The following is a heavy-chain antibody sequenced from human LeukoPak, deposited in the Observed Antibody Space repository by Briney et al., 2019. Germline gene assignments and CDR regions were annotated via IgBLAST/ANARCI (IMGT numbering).Heavy chain of an antibody. Sequence: ASVKVSCKASGGTFSSYAISWVRQAPGQGLEWMGGIIPIFGTANYAQKFQGRVTITADKSTSTAYMELSSLRSEDTAVYYCARGRPSTITMVRGVNYYYYYMDVWGKGTTVTVS. D-gene: IGHD3-10*01. CDR2: IIPIFGTA. CDR1: GGTFSSYA. CDR3: ARGRPSTITMVRGVNYYYYYMDV. J-gene: IGHJ6*03. V-gene: IGHV1-69*06.